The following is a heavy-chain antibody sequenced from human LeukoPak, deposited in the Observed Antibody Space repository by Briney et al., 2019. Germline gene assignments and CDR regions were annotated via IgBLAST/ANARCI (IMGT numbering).Heavy chain of an antibody. D-gene: IGHD3-3*01. V-gene: IGHV4-61*02. Sequence: SETPSLTCSVSGGSMNSGGDYWTWIRQPAGKQLEWIGLIYTGGRTNNNPSLESRVTISIDTSKNRFSLTLASVTVADTAVYYCARDFWPWGQGTLVTVSS. CDR1: GGSMNSGGDY. J-gene: IGHJ5*02. CDR2: IYTGGRT. CDR3: ARDFWP.